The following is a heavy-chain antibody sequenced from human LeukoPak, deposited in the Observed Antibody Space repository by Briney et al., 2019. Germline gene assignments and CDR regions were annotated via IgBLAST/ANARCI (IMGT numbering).Heavy chain of an antibody. Sequence: GASVKVSCKASVGTFSSYAISWVRQAPGQGLEWMGRIIPILGIANYAQKFQGRVTITADKSTSTAYMELSSLRSEDTAMYYCARIVQYYYGSGSRDYWGQGTLVTVSS. V-gene: IGHV1-69*04. J-gene: IGHJ4*02. CDR1: VGTFSSYA. D-gene: IGHD3-10*01. CDR2: IIPILGIA. CDR3: ARIVQYYYGSGSRDY.